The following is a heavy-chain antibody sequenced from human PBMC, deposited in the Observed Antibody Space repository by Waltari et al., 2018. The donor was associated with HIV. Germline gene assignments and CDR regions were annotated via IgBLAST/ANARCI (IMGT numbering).Heavy chain of an antibody. CDR2: ISSSSTFI. V-gene: IGHV3-21*01. J-gene: IGHJ4*02. CDR1: GFTFSSHS. Sequence: EVQLVESGGGLVKPGGSLRPSCAASGFTFSSHSMNWVRQAPGKGLEWVSSISSSSTFIYYADSVKGRFTISRDNAKNSLYLQMNSLRAEDTAVYYCARDRQGTVTKDFDYWGQGTLVTVSS. D-gene: IGHD4-17*01. CDR3: ARDRQGTVTKDFDY.